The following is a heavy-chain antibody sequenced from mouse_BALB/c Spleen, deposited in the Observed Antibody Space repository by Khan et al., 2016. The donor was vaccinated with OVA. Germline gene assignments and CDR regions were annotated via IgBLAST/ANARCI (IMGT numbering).Heavy chain of an antibody. CDR2: IWGGGGT. CDR3: ARAYYRYDGYYAMDY. D-gene: IGHD2-14*01. J-gene: IGHJ4*01. CDR1: GFSLSRYN. V-gene: IGHV2-6-4*01. Sequence: QVQLKESGPGLVAPSQSLSITCTVSGFSLSRYNIHWVRQPPGKGLEWLGMIWGGGGTDYNSNLKSRLSIRKDNSKSQVLLKMNSLQTDDTAMYSCARAYYRYDGYYAMDYWGQGTSVTVSS.